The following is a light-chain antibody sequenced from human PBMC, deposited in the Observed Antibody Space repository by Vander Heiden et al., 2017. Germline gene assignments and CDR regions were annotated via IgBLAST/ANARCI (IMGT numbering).Light chain of an antibody. J-gene: IGLJ3*02. CDR3: SSYTRRSTLGV. V-gene: IGLV2-14*01. CDR1: SSDVGGYNH. CDR2: EVS. Sequence: QSALPQPASVSGSPGQSITISCSVTSSDVGGYNHVSWDQQHPGKAPKLIIFEVSNRPSGDSYRFSGSKSGSTASLTISGLQAEDEGQYICSSYTRRSTLGVFGGGTQLTVL.